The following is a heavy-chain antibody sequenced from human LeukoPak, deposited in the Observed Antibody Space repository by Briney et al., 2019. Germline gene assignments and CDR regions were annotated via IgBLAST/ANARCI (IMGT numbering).Heavy chain of an antibody. D-gene: IGHD2-2*01. V-gene: IGHV1-8*01. J-gene: IGHJ4*02. CDR2: MRPNNGNT. Sequence: ASVKVSCKASGYTFSSYDVNWVRQAAGQGLEWIGWMRPNNGNTGYAQKFQDRVTMTRDTSINTAYMELRSLTSEDTAVHYCARGPPESTSSDSWGQGTLVTISS. CDR3: ARGPPESTSSDS. CDR1: GYTFSSYD.